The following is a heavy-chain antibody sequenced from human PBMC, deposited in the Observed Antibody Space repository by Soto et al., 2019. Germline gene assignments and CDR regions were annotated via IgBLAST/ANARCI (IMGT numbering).Heavy chain of an antibody. V-gene: IGHV3-15*01. CDR2: IKNQTDGGRI. Sequence: EVQVVESGGGLVKPGGSLRLSCEVSGLTFAKVWMSWIRQAPGKGLEWVGRIKNQTDGGRIDYAAPVKGRFTISRDDSKNTLYLQMSSLKTEDTAVYYCTTSVTGTPRAIDYWGQGNLVTVSS. CDR3: TTSVTGTPRAIDY. CDR1: GLTFAKVW. J-gene: IGHJ4*02. D-gene: IGHD1-7*01.